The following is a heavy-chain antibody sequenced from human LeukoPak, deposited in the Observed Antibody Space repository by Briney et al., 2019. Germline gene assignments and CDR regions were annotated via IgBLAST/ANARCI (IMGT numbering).Heavy chain of an antibody. CDR3: AKDLKAASAGIVVVPAAISPPDYYYYYGMDV. J-gene: IGHJ6*02. V-gene: IGHV3-30*18. CDR1: GFTFSSYG. D-gene: IGHD2-2*02. Sequence: GGSLRLSCAASGFTFSSYGMHRVRQAPGKGLEWVAVISYDGSNKYYADSVKGRFTISRDNSKNTLYLQMNSLRAEDTAVYYCAKDLKAASAGIVVVPAAISPPDYYYYYGMDVWGQGTTVTVSS. CDR2: ISYDGSNK.